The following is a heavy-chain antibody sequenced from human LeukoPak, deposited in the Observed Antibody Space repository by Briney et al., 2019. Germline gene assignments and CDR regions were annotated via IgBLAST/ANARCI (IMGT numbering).Heavy chain of an antibody. CDR1: GGSISSSSYY. CDR2: IYYSGST. J-gene: IGHJ4*02. Sequence: PSETLSLTCTVSGGSISSSSYYWGWIRQPPEKGLEWIGSIYYSGSTYYNPSLKSRVTMSVDTSKNHFSLKLNSVTAADTAVYFCARLSATTDFDYWGQGTMVTVSS. CDR3: ARLSATTDFDY. D-gene: IGHD1-1*01. V-gene: IGHV4-39*02.